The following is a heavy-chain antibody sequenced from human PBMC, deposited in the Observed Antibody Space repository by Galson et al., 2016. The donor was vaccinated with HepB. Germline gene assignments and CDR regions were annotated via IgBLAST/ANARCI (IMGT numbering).Heavy chain of an antibody. J-gene: IGHJ3*02. D-gene: IGHD3-10*01. Sequence: SETLSLTCAVYGGSFSGYYWSWIRQPPGKGLECIGEISHSGSTNYNPSLKSRVTISVATSKNHFSLNLSSVTAADTALYYCARGFNSFGSGSDIAFVIWGQGTMVTVSS. CDR2: ISHSGST. CDR1: GGSFSGYY. CDR3: ARGFNSFGSGSDIAFVI. V-gene: IGHV4-34*01.